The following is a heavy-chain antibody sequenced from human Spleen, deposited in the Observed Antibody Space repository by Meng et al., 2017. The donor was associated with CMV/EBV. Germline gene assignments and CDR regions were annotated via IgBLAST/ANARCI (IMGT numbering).Heavy chain of an antibody. V-gene: IGHV1-8*01. J-gene: IGHJ5*02. D-gene: IGHD6-13*01. CDR1: TCTSYD. CDR2: MNPTSGNT. Sequence: TCTSYDIKWVRQATGQGLEWMRWMNPTSGNTGYAQKFQGRVTMTRNTSISTAYMELSSLRSEDTAVYYCARGGYSSSWYGRNNWFDPWGQGTLVTVSS. CDR3: ARGGYSSSWYGRNNWFDP.